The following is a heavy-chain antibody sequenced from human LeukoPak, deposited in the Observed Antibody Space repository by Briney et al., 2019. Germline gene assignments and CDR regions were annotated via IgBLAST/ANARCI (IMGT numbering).Heavy chain of an antibody. CDR2: IYYSGST. CDR1: GGSISSSSYY. V-gene: IGHV4-39*07. CDR3: ARGGSGWFPTDY. J-gene: IGHJ4*02. D-gene: IGHD6-19*01. Sequence: SETLPLTCTVSGGSISSSSYYWGWIRQPPGKGLEWIGSIYYSGSTYYNPSLKSRVTISVDTTKNQFSLKLSSVTAADTAVYYCARGGSGWFPTDYWGQGTLVTVSS.